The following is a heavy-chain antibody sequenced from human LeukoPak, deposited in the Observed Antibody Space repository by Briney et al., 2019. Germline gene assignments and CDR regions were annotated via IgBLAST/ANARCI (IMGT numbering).Heavy chain of an antibody. V-gene: IGHV3-21*01. CDR2: ISSSSSYI. D-gene: IGHD3-10*01. CDR1: GFTFSSYR. Sequence: GGSLRLSCAASGFTFSSYRMTWVRQAPGKGLEWVSSISSSSSYIYYADSVKGRFTISRDNAKNSLYLQMNSLRAEDTAVYYCARVHYYGTYYFDYWGQGTLVTVSS. CDR3: ARVHYYGTYYFDY. J-gene: IGHJ4*02.